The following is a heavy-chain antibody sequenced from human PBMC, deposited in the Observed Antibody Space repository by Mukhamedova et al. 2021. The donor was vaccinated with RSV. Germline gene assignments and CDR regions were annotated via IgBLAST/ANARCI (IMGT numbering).Heavy chain of an antibody. J-gene: IGHJ3*01. CDR3: ASPSTGTSASDL. D-gene: IGHD1-1*01. Sequence: QRAGSGLEWIGRVYTTGTTTYNPSFKSRATMSIDLSSNQFFLRLASVTAADTAVYFCASPSTGTSASDLWGQGTKVSVSA. V-gene: IGHV4-59*10. CDR2: VYTTGTT.